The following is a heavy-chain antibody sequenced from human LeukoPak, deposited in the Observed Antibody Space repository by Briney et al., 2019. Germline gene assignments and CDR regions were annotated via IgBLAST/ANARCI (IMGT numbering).Heavy chain of an antibody. J-gene: IGHJ4*02. V-gene: IGHV4-30-4*01. D-gene: IGHD3-22*01. CDR2: IYYSGST. CDR3: ARVRVLSYYYDSSGPFDY. Sequence: SETLSLTCTVSGGSIGSGDYYWSWIRQPPGKGLEWIGYIYYSGSTYYNPSLKSRVTISVDTSKNQFSLKLSSVTAADTAVYYCARVRVLSYYYDSSGPFDYWGQGTLVTVSS. CDR1: GGSIGSGDYY.